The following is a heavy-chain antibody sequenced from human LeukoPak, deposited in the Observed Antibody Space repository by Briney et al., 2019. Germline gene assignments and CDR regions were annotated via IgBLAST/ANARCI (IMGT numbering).Heavy chain of an antibody. D-gene: IGHD1-7*01. J-gene: IGHJ4*02. CDR3: ATAGNYRFDY. Sequence: PGGSQRLSCAGSGFIFSSTWMHWVRHAPGEGLVWVSRINSDGSTINYADSVKGRLTISRDNAKNTLYLQMNSLRVEDTALYFCATAGNYRFDYWGQGTLVTVSS. V-gene: IGHV3-74*01. CDR1: GFIFSSTW. CDR2: INSDGSTI.